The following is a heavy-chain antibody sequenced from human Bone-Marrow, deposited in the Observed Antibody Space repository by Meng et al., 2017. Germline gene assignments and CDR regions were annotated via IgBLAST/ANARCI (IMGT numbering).Heavy chain of an antibody. V-gene: IGHV1-69*04. CDR3: ARDYGDYQNQD. Sequence: SVKVSCKASGCTFSSYTISWVRQAPGQGLEWMGRIIPILGIANYAQKFQGRVTITADKSTSTAYMELSSLRSEDTAVYYCARDYGDYQNQDWGQGTLVTVSS. D-gene: IGHD4-17*01. J-gene: IGHJ4*02. CDR1: GCTFSSYT. CDR2: IIPILGIA.